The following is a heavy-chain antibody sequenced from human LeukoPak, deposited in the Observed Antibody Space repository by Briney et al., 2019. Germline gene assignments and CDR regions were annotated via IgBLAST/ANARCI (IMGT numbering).Heavy chain of an antibody. J-gene: IGHJ5*02. CDR3: ARVLGGSGSYYNH. CDR1: GYTFTGYY. D-gene: IGHD3-10*01. V-gene: IGHV1-2*02. CDR2: INPNSGGT. Sequence: ASVKVSCKASGYTFTGYYMHWVRQAPGQGLEWMGWINPNSGGTNYAQKFQGRVTMTRDTSISTAYMELSRLRSDDTAVYYCARVLGGSGSYYNHWGQGTLVTVSS.